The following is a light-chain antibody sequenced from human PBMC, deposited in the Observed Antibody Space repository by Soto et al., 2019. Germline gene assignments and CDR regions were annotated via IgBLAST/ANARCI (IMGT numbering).Light chain of an antibody. V-gene: IGKV3-11*01. J-gene: IGKJ1*01. Sequence: IVLTQSPATLSLSPGKRATLSCRAIQNISNYLICYQQKPGQAPRLLIYDFSNRAAGIPARFSGSGSGTDFTLTISSLEPEDFAVYYSKQRSNXPRTCGQGTKV. CDR1: QNISNY. CDR3: KQRSNXPRT. CDR2: DFS.